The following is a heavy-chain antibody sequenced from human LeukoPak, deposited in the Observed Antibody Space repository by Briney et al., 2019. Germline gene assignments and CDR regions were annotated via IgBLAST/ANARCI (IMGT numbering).Heavy chain of an antibody. V-gene: IGHV3-13*01. J-gene: IGHJ4*02. D-gene: IGHD1-26*01. Sequence: GGSLRLSCAASGFTFSSYDMHWVRQATGKGLEWVSAIGTAGDTNYPGSVKGRFTISRENAKNSLYLQMNSLRAGDTAVYYCARVVSGSYTPFYDYWGQGTLVTVSS. CDR2: IGTAGDT. CDR1: GFTFSSYD. CDR3: ARVVSGSYTPFYDY.